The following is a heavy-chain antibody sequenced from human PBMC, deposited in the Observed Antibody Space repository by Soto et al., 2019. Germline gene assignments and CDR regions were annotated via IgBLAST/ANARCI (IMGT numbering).Heavy chain of an antibody. CDR3: ASRVGTGTFPDYYYGMDV. D-gene: IGHD1-1*01. CDR2: ISYDGSNK. CDR1: GFTFSSYA. J-gene: IGHJ6*02. Sequence: QVQLVESGGGVVQPGRSLRLSCAASGFTFSSYAMHWVRQAPGKGLEWVAVISYDGSNKYYADSVKGRFTISRDNSKNTLDLQMNSLRAEDTAVYYCASRVGTGTFPDYYYGMDVWGQGTTVTVSS. V-gene: IGHV3-30-3*01.